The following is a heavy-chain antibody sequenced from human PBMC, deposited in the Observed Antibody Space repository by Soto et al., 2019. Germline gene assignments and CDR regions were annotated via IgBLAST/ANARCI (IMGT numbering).Heavy chain of an antibody. CDR3: ARDQRLTVIGYCSGGSCYPEAFDI. CDR1: GYTFTSYD. V-gene: IGHV1-8*01. CDR2: MNPNSSNT. J-gene: IGHJ3*02. Sequence: QVQLVQSGAEVKKPGASVKVSCKASGYTFTSYDINWVRQATGQGLEWMGWMNPNSSNTGYAQKFQGRVTMTRNTSISTAYMELSSLRSEDTAVYYCARDQRLTVIGYCSGGSCYPEAFDIWGQGTMVTVSS. D-gene: IGHD2-15*01.